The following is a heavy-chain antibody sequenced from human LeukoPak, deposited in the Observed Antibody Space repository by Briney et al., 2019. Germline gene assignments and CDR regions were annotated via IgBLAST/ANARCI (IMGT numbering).Heavy chain of an antibody. Sequence: ASVKVSCKASGGTFSSYAISWVRQAPGQGLEWMGGIIPIFGTANYAQKFQGRVTITRDTSASTAYMELSSLRSEDTAVYYCARDEMASYYYGSGISDVWGQGTTVTVSS. J-gene: IGHJ6*02. CDR1: GGTFSSYA. V-gene: IGHV1-69*05. CDR3: ARDEMASYYYGSGISDV. CDR2: IIPIFGTA. D-gene: IGHD3-10*01.